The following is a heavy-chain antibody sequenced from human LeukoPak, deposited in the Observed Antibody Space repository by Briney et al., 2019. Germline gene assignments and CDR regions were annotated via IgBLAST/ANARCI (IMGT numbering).Heavy chain of an antibody. J-gene: IGHJ4*02. CDR2: IYTSGST. CDR3: ARDPGSMVRGVTTYFDY. Sequence: PSETLSLTCTVSGGSISSYYWSWIRQPAGKGLEWIGRIYTSGSTNYNPSLKSRVTMSVDTSKNQFSLKLSSVTAADTAVYYCARDPGSMVRGVTTYFDYWGQGTLVTVSS. CDR1: GGSISSYY. V-gene: IGHV4-4*07. D-gene: IGHD3-10*01.